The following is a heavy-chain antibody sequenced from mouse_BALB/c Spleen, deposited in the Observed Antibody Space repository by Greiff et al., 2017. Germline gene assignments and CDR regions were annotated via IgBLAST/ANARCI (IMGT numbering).Heavy chain of an antibody. J-gene: IGHJ3*01. CDR2: INPGSGGT. CDR3: TRGNDGYFPAWFAY. D-gene: IGHD2-3*01. CDR1: GYAFTNYL. V-gene: IGHV1-54*01. Sequence: QVQLKESGAELVRPGTSVKVSCKASGYAFTNYLIEWVKQRPGQGLEWIGVINPGSGGTNYNEKFKGKATLTVDTSSSTAYMQLSSLTSEDSAVYYCTRGNDGYFPAWFAYWGQGTLVTVSA.